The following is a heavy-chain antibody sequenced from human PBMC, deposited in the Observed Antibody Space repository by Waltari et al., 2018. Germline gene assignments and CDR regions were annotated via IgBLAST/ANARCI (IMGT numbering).Heavy chain of an antibody. V-gene: IGHV1-8*01. CDR3: AIVAVADTTFDY. J-gene: IGHJ4*02. CDR2: MNPNRGNT. Sequence: QVQLVQSGAEVKKPGASVKVSCKASGSTFTSYDSNWVRQATGQGLEWMGWMNPNRGNTGYAQKFQGRVTMTRNTSISTAYMELSILRSEDTAVYYCAIVAVADTTFDYWGQGTLVTVSS. D-gene: IGHD6-19*01. CDR1: GSTFTSYD.